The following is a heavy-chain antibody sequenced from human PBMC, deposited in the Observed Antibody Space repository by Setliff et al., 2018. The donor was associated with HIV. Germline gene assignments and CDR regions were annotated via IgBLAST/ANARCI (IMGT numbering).Heavy chain of an antibody. CDR1: GYSLRDLS. D-gene: IGHD6-19*01. J-gene: IGHJ3*02. CDR2: ISGYNANT. CDR3: ARDQEAVAPSAAFDI. V-gene: IGHV1-18*01. Sequence: ASVKVSCKVSGYSLRDLSIHWVRQAPGQGLEWMGWISGYNANTNYAQHVQGRVTMTTDTSTSTAYMELRSLRSDDTAVYYCARDQEAVAPSAAFDIWGQGTMVTVSS.